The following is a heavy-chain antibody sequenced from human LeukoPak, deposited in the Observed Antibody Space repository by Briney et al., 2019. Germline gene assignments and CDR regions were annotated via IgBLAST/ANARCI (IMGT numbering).Heavy chain of an antibody. J-gene: IGHJ4*02. Sequence: SETLSLTCTVSGGSISSSSYYWGWIRQPPWKGLEWIGSIYYSGSTYYNPSLKSRVTISVDTSKNQLSLKLSSVTAADTAVYYCARGLPDYYDSSGIDYWGQGTLVTVSS. CDR2: IYYSGST. CDR1: GGSISSSSYY. V-gene: IGHV4-39*01. CDR3: ARGLPDYYDSSGIDY. D-gene: IGHD3-22*01.